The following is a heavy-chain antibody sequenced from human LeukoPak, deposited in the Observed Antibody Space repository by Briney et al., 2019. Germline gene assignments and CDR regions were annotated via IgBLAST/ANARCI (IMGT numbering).Heavy chain of an antibody. J-gene: IGHJ4*02. V-gene: IGHV3-53*01. D-gene: IGHD3-10*01. Sequence: GGSLRLSCAASGFTFSDHYMDWVRQAPGKGLEWVSVIYSGGSTYYADSVKGRFTISRDNSKNTLYLQMNSLRAEDTAVHYCARKDNYGSGSFDYWGQGTLVTVSS. CDR3: ARKDNYGSGSFDY. CDR1: GFTFSDHY. CDR2: IYSGGST.